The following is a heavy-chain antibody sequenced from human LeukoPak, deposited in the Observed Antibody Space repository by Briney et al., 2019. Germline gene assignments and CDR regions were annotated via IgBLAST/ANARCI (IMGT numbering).Heavy chain of an antibody. CDR2: IYYSGST. V-gene: IGHV4-59*01. CDR3: ARGGSGSSSGMDV. Sequence: PSETLSLTCTVSGGSISSYYWSWIRQPPGKGLEWIGYIYYSGSTSYNPSLKSRVTISVDTSKNQFSLKLSSVTAADTAVYYCARGGSGSSSGMDVWGQGTTVTVSS. CDR1: GGSISSYY. J-gene: IGHJ6*02. D-gene: IGHD3-10*01.